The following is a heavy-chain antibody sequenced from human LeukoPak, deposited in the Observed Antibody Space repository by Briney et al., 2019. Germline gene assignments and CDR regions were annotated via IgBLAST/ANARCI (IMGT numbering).Heavy chain of an antibody. CDR3: ARDLPKDYCDSSGPEGGFDY. CDR2: INPSGGST. J-gene: IGHJ4*02. CDR1: GYTFTSYY. D-gene: IGHD3-22*01. V-gene: IGHV1-46*01. Sequence: ASVKVSCKASGYTFTSYYMHWVRQAPGQGLEWMGIINPSGGSTSYAQKFQGRVTMTRDTSTSTVYMELSSLRSEDTAVYYCARDLPKDYCDSSGPEGGFDYWGQGTLVTVSS.